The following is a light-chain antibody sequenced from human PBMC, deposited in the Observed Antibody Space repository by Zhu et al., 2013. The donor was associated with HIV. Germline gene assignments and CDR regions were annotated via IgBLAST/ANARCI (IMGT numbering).Light chain of an antibody. CDR3: QQRSNWLFT. CDR2: GTS. Sequence: EIVLTQSPGTLSLSPGERVTLSCRASESVSSIYLAWYQQKPGQAPRLLIYGTSSRATGIPDRFSGSGSGTHFTLTITRLEPEDFAVYYCQQRSNWLFTFGPGTKVDIK. CDR1: ESVSSIY. J-gene: IGKJ3*01. V-gene: IGKV3D-20*02.